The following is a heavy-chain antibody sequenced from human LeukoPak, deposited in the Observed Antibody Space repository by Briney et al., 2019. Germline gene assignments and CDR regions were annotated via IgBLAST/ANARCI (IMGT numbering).Heavy chain of an antibody. CDR1: GYSFTTYW. D-gene: IGHD3-16*02. Sequence: GESLKISCKGSGYSFTTYWIGWVRQMPGKGLEWMGIIYPGDSDTRYSPSFQGQVTISADKSISTAYLQWNSLKASDTAMYYCARALYDYVWGSYRGDAFDIWGQGTMVTVSS. V-gene: IGHV5-51*01. J-gene: IGHJ3*02. CDR2: IYPGDSDT. CDR3: ARALYDYVWGSYRGDAFDI.